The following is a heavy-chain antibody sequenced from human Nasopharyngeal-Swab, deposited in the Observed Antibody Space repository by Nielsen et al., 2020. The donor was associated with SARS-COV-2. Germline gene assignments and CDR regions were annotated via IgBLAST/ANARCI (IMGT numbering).Heavy chain of an antibody. CDR1: GGSFSGYY. V-gene: IGHV4-34*01. J-gene: IGHJ6*02. Sequence: SETLSLTCAVYGGSFSGYYWSWIRQPPGKGLEWIGEINHSGSTNYNPSLKSRVTISVDTSKNQFSLKLSSVTAADTAVYYCARHVPAILWFGVQSYYGMDVWGQGTTVTVSS. D-gene: IGHD3-10*01. CDR2: INHSGST. CDR3: ARHVPAILWFGVQSYYGMDV.